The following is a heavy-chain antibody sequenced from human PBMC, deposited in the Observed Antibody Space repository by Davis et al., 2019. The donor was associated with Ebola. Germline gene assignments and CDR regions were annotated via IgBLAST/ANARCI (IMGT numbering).Heavy chain of an antibody. J-gene: IGHJ6*02. V-gene: IGHV1-69*05. Sequence: AASVKVSCKASGGTFSSYAIRWVRPAPGQGLEWMGGIIPIFGTANYAQKFQGRVTMTRNTSISTAYMELSSLRSEDTAVYYCARGQANYYYYYGMDVWGQGTTVTVSS. D-gene: IGHD5-12*01. CDR2: IIPIFGTA. CDR3: ARGQANYYYYYGMDV. CDR1: GGTFSSYA.